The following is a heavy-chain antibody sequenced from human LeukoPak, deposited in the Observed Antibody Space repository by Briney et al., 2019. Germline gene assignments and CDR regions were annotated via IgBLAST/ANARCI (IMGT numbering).Heavy chain of an antibody. J-gene: IGHJ4*02. CDR2: RSIYNGNT. CDR3: ARGGPFPSGSSSREYYLDY. CDR1: GYDFINYG. D-gene: IGHD6-6*01. V-gene: IGHV1-18*01. Sequence: ASVKVSCKASGYDFINYGISWVRQAPGQGLEWMGWRSIYNGNTDYKLQGRVTMTTDTSTSTAYMEVSSLRADDTAVYYCARGGPFPSGSSSREYYLDYGGQGTLVSVSS.